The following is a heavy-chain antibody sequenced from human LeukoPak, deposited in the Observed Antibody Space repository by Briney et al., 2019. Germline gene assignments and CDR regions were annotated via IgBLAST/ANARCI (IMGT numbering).Heavy chain of an antibody. V-gene: IGHV3-23*01. J-gene: IGHJ4*02. CDR3: AATLGSTSYDYYYFDY. CDR1: GFTFSSYA. D-gene: IGHD2-2*01. CDR2: ISGSGGST. Sequence: GGSLRLSCAASGFTFSSYAMSWVRQAPGKGLEWVSAISGSGGSTYYADSVKGRFTISRDNSKNTLYLQMNSLRAEGTAVYYCAATLGSTSYDYYYFDYWGQGTLVTVSS.